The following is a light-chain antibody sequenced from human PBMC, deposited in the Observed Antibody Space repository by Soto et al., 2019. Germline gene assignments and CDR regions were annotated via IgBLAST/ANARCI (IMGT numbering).Light chain of an antibody. V-gene: IGLV2-14*01. CDR3: SSYTSDSTYV. Sequence: QSVLTQPASVAGSPGQSITISCTGTSSDVGLYDYVSWYQQHPGKAPQLMIYAVSNRPSGVSNRFSASKSGNTASLFISGLPAEDEADYYVSSYTSDSTYVFGAGTKVTVL. CDR1: SSDVGLYDY. J-gene: IGLJ1*01. CDR2: AVS.